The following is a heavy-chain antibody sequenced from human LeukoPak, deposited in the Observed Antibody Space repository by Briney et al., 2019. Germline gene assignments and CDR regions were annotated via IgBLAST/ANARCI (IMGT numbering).Heavy chain of an antibody. CDR1: GYSISSGYF. Sequence: PSETLSLTCAVSGYSISSGYFWGWIRQPPGKGLEWIGSIHHSGSTYYNPSLKGRVTISVGTSKNQFSLKLSSVTAADTAVYYCAREYGYSYGYGDYWGQGTLVTVSS. D-gene: IGHD5-18*01. V-gene: IGHV4-38-2*02. J-gene: IGHJ4*02. CDR3: AREYGYSYGYGDY. CDR2: IHHSGST.